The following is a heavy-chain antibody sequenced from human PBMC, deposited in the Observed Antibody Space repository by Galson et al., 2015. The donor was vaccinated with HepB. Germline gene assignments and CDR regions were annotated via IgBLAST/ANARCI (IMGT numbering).Heavy chain of an antibody. V-gene: IGHV6-1*01. Sequence: CAISGDSVSSNTVGWNWIRQSPSRGLEWLGRTYYRSKWSNDYAQSVQSRITINPDTSKNQIFLQLNSVTPEDTAVYYCARSIHLGRGFDSWGQGTLVTVSS. CDR2: TYYRSKWSN. D-gene: IGHD7-27*01. J-gene: IGHJ4*02. CDR3: ARSIHLGRGFDS. CDR1: GDSVSSNTVG.